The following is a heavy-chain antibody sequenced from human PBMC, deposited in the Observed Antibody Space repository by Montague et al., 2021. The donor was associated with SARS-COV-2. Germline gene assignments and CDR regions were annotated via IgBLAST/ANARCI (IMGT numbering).Heavy chain of an antibody. CDR3: ASDFTTSYAMDV. CDR1: GGSISTTSYY. J-gene: IGHJ6*02. CDR2: IFYSGTT. D-gene: IGHD3-3*01. V-gene: IGHV4-39*07. Sequence: SETLSLTCTVSGGSISTTSYYWGWIRQPPGKGLEWIASIFYSGTTYYNPSLRSRVTISVQTSKDQFSLTVTSVTAADTAIYYCASDFTTSYAMDVWGQGTTVTVSS.